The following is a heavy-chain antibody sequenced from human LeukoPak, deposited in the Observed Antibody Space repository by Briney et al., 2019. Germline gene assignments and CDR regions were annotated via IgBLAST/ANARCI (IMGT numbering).Heavy chain of an antibody. CDR2: INWNGGST. J-gene: IGHJ4*02. D-gene: IGHD4-17*01. CDR3: ARATSQGYGDLPDY. CDR1: GFTFDDCG. Sequence: PGGSLRLSCAASGFTFDDCGMSWVRQAPGKGLEWVSGINWNGGSTGYADSVKGRFTISRDNAKNSLYLQMNSLRAEDTALYYCARATSQGYGDLPDYWGQGTLVTVSS. V-gene: IGHV3-20*04.